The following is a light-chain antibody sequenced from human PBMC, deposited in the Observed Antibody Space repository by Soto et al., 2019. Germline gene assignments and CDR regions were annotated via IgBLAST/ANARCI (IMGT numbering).Light chain of an antibody. Sequence: DIQMTQSPSXLSASVGDRVTITCRASQSISSYLNWYQQKPGKAPKLLIYAASSLQSGVPSRFSGSGSGTDFTLTISSLQPEDFATYYCQQSYSTPRTFGQGTKADIK. CDR3: QQSYSTPRT. V-gene: IGKV1-39*01. CDR2: AAS. CDR1: QSISSY. J-gene: IGKJ1*01.